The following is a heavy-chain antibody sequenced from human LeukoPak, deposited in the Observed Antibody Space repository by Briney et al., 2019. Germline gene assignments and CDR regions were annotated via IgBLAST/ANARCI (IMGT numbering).Heavy chain of an antibody. CDR2: TLHSGST. D-gene: IGHD3-10*01. J-gene: IGHJ4*02. CDR1: GDSINSVAYS. V-gene: IGHV4-31*03. Sequence: SETLSLTCTVSGDSINSVAYSWSWIRQHPGRDLEWMGYTLHSGSTYYNPSLKSRVTISVATSRNHFSLRLNSVTAADTAVYFCARESRGPHDHLDYWGQGTL. CDR3: ARESRGPHDHLDY.